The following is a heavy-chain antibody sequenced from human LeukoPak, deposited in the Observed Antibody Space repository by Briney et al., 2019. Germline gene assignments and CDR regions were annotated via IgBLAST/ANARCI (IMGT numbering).Heavy chain of an antibody. CDR3: ARDVAAALDY. V-gene: IGHV4-61*01. D-gene: IGHD6-13*01. CDR2: IYYSGST. Sequence: KPSETLSLTCAVSGYSISSGYYWGWIRQPPGKGLEWIGYIYYSGSTNYNPSLKSRVTISVDTSKNQFSLKPSSVTAADTAVYYCARDVAAALDYWGQGTLVTVSS. CDR1: GYSISSGYY. J-gene: IGHJ4*02.